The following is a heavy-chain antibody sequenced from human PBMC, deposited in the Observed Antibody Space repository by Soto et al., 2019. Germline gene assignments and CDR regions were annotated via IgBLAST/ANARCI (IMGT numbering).Heavy chain of an antibody. J-gene: IGHJ4*02. CDR1: GFTFSSYW. CDR2: IKQDGSEK. Sequence: PGGSLRLSCAASGFTFSSYWMSWVRQAPGKGLEWVANIKQDGSEKYYVDSVKGRFTISRDNAKNSLYLQMNSLRAEDTAVYYCARVPRGLLPDFDYWGQGTLVTVSS. D-gene: IGHD3-22*01. V-gene: IGHV3-7*05. CDR3: ARVPRGLLPDFDY.